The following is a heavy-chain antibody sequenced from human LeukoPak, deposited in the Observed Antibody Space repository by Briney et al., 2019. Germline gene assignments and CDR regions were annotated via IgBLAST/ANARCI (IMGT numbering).Heavy chain of an antibody. Sequence: QAGGSLRLSCAASGFTFSSYGMLWVRQAPGKGLEWVAVISYDGSNKYYADSVKGRFTISRDNSKNTLYLQMNSLRAEDTAVYYCAKDQYSGSHYFDYWGQGTLVTVSS. CDR1: GFTFSSYG. CDR3: AKDQYSGSHYFDY. V-gene: IGHV3-30*18. D-gene: IGHD1-26*01. J-gene: IGHJ4*02. CDR2: ISYDGSNK.